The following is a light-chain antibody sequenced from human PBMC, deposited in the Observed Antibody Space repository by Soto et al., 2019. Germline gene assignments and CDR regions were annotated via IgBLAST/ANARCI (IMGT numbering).Light chain of an antibody. Sequence: QSVLTQPASVSGSPGQSITISCTGTSNDIGHYNSVSWYQQHPAKAPKVMISEVSNRPSGISNRFSGSKSGNTAFLTISGLQAGDEADYYCASYTRTVTMIFGGGTKVTVL. CDR3: ASYTRTVTMI. CDR1: SNDIGHYNS. CDR2: EVS. J-gene: IGLJ2*01. V-gene: IGLV2-14*01.